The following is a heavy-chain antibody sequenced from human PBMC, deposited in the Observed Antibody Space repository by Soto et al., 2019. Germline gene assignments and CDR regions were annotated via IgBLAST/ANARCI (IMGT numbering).Heavy chain of an antibody. CDR3: AKDALLKATFDY. CDR1: GFAFTFRNYG. CDR2: ISHDGDDQ. J-gene: IGHJ4*02. Sequence: GGSLRLSCVASGFAFTFRNYGRHWVRQVPGKGLEWLAVISHDGDDQYYADSVKGRFTVSRDNVRNTLYLQMNSLRSEDTALYYCAKDALLKATFDYWGQGTRVTVSS. D-gene: IGHD1-26*01. V-gene: IGHV3-30*18.